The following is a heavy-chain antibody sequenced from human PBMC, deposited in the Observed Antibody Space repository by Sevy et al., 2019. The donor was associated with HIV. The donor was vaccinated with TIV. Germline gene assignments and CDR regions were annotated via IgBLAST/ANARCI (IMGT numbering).Heavy chain of an antibody. CDR1: GFTFSSYA. V-gene: IGHV3-30*04. Sequence: GGSLRLSCAASGFTFSSYAMHWVRQAPGKGLEWVAVISYDGSNKYYADSVKGRFTISRDNSKNTLYLQINSLRAEDTAVYYCARDQNYYGSGIYYYGMDVWGQGTTVTVSS. J-gene: IGHJ6*02. CDR2: ISYDGSNK. CDR3: ARDQNYYGSGIYYYGMDV. D-gene: IGHD3-10*01.